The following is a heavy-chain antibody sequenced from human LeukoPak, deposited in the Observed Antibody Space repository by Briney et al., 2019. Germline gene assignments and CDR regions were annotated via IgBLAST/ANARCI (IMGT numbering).Heavy chain of an antibody. CDR2: ISWNSGTI. CDR1: GFTFDDYA. V-gene: IGHV3-9*01. Sequence: GRSLRLSCAASGFTFDDYAMHWVRQAPGEGLEWVSGISWNSGTIGYADSVKGRFTISRDNAKNSLYLQMNSLRAEDTAVYYCARVSYASGTYYKENWFGPWGQGTLVTVSS. J-gene: IGHJ5*02. CDR3: ARVSYASGTYYKENWFGP. D-gene: IGHD3-10*01.